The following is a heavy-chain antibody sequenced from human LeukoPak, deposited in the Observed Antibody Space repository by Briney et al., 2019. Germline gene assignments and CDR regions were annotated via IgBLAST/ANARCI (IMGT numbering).Heavy chain of an antibody. Sequence: RPSETLSLTCSVYGGSFCDYLWTWIRQPPGKGVEWIGDIHYCGSCNNNPSPKSRVSISFDTSKNQFSLKLTSVTAADTAVYYCARAEIYYYDSSGPAPGAFDIWGQGTMVTVSS. CDR1: GGSFCDYL. CDR3: ARAEIYYYDSSGPAPGAFDI. J-gene: IGHJ3*02. V-gene: IGHV4-34*01. D-gene: IGHD3-22*01. CDR2: IHYCGSC.